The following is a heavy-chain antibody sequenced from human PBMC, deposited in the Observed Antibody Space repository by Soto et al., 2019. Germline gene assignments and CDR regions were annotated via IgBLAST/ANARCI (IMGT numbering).Heavy chain of an antibody. Sequence: GGSLRLSCAASGFTFSSYWMHWVRQAPGKGLVWVSRINSDGSSTSYADSVKGRFTISRDNAKNTLYLQMNSLRAEDTAVYYCARGIYYYYYYMDVWGKGTTVTVSS. CDR1: GFTFSSYW. V-gene: IGHV3-74*01. CDR2: INSDGSST. J-gene: IGHJ6*03. CDR3: ARGIYYYYYYMDV.